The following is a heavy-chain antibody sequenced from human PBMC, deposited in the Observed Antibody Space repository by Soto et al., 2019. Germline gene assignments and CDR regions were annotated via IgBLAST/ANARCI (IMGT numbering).Heavy chain of an antibody. J-gene: IGHJ4*02. CDR1: GGTFSTYA. V-gene: IGHV1-69*01. CDR3: ARPKGTYSSGSYYFDF. Sequence: QVQLGQSGAEVNQPGSSVRVSCKTSGGTFSTYAINWVRQAPGQGLEWMGAIIPLFGTADYSQKFQGRVTITADESTRTAYMELSSLRSDDTAVYFCARPKGTYSSGSYYFDFWGQGTLVTVSS. CDR2: IIPLFGTA. D-gene: IGHD6-19*01.